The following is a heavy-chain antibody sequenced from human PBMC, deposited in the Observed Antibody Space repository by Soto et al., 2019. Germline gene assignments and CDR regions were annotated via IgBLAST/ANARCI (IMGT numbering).Heavy chain of an antibody. D-gene: IGHD4-17*01. CDR3: TRADLTVTMSVFDP. CDR1: GFIFSSYA. CDR2: ISDDGSSK. J-gene: IGHJ5*02. Sequence: QVQLVESGGGVVQSGRSLRLSCAASGFIFSSYAMHWVRQAPGKGLEWVALISDDGSSKYYADSVKGRFTISRDNSKNTLDLQMNSLSADDTAVYYCTRADLTVTMSVFDPWGQGTLVTVSS. V-gene: IGHV3-30-3*01.